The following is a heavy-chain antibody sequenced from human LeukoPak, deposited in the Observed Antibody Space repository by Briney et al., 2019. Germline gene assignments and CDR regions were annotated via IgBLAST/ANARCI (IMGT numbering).Heavy chain of an antibody. J-gene: IGHJ5*02. CDR1: GFTFSSYS. D-gene: IGHD2-2*01. Sequence: GGSLRLSCAASGFTFSSYSMNWVRQAPGKGLEWVSYISSSSSTIYYADSVKGRFTISRDNAKNSLYLQMNSLRAEDTAVYYCARAGSNIVVVPNWFDPWGQGTLVTVSS. CDR2: ISSSSSTI. V-gene: IGHV3-48*01. CDR3: ARAGSNIVVVPNWFDP.